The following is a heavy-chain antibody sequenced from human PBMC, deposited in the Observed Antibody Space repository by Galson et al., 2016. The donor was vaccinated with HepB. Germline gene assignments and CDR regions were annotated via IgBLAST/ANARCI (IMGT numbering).Heavy chain of an antibody. D-gene: IGHD2-2*01. CDR3: ATVRAGCSRTSCYFVS. Sequence: SETLSLTCSVSGDSISSPFWWTWLRQTPGKGPEWLGEKHESGKTNYNPSLSSRATISLDKSNNQFSLTLTSVTAADTAVYYCATVRAGCSRTSCYFVSWGQGTLVTVSS. CDR1: GDSISSPFW. V-gene: IGHV4-4*02. CDR2: KHESGKT. J-gene: IGHJ4*02.